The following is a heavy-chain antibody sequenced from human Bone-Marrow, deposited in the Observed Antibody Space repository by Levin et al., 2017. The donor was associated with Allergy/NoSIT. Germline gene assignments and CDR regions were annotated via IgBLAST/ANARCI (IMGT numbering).Heavy chain of an antibody. V-gene: IGHV1-2*02. CDR1: GYTFTDYY. J-gene: IGHJ6*02. D-gene: IGHD5-18*01. Sequence: PVASVKVSCKASGYTFTDYYMHWVRQAPGQGLEWMGWINPYNGGTNFPQKFQARVTMTRDTSTNTAYMDLSRLRSDDTAVYYCARGPHIVTETTAMLEAMDVWGQGTTVTVSS. CDR2: INPYNGGT. CDR3: ARGPHIVTETTAMLEAMDV.